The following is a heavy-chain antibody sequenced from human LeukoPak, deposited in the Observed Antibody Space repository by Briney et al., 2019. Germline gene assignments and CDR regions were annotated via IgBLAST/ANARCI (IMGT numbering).Heavy chain of an antibody. CDR1: GFTFGSYA. V-gene: IGHV3-23*01. Sequence: PGGSLRLSCAASGFTFGSYAMSWVRQAPGEGLEWVSGIGGSGGGIYYADSVKGRVTISRDNSINTLYLQVNSLRVEDTAVYYCAKGGRGMATVTTDAFDIWGQGTVATVSS. CDR3: AKGGRGMATVTTDAFDI. CDR2: IGGSGGGI. J-gene: IGHJ3*02. D-gene: IGHD4-17*01.